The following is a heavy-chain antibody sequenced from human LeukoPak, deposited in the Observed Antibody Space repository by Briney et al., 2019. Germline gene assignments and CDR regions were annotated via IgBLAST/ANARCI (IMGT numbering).Heavy chain of an antibody. CDR2: ITGSGSST. CDR3: AKDRFQSGGSPNVFDI. V-gene: IGHV3-23*01. J-gene: IGHJ3*02. CDR1: GFTFSSYA. D-gene: IGHD1-26*01. Sequence: PGGSLRLSCAAAGFTFSSYAMSWVRQAPGKGLEWVSAITGSGSSTYYADSVKGRFTISRDNSKNTLYLQMNSLRAEDTAVYYCAKDRFQSGGSPNVFDIWGRGTMVTVSS.